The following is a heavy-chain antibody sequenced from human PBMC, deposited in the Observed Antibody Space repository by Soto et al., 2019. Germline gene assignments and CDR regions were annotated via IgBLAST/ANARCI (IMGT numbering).Heavy chain of an antibody. V-gene: IGHV4-31*03. CDR1: GGSISSGGYY. D-gene: IGHD6-6*01. J-gene: IGHJ5*02. CDR2: IYYSGRT. CDR3: ARGSFSSSSSWFDP. Sequence: KPSETLSLTCTVSGGSISSGGYYRSWIRQHPGKGLEWIGYIYYSGRTYYNPSLHSRVSIAVDTTENQFSLKLTSVTAADTSVYYCARGSFSSSSSWFDPWGRGTLVTVSS.